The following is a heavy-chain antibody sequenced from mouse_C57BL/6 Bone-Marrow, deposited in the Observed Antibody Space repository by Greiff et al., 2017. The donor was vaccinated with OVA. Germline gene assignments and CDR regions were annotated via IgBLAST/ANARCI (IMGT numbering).Heavy chain of an antibody. CDR3: TTRDSSGYLDY. CDR2: ISSGGDYI. Sequence: EVQLQESGEGLVKPGGSLKLSCAASGFTFSSYAMSWVRQTPEKRLEWVAYISSGGDYIYYADTVKGRFTISRDNDRNTLYLQMSSLKSEDTAMYYCTTRDSSGYLDYWGQGTTLTVSS. D-gene: IGHD3-2*02. J-gene: IGHJ2*01. CDR1: GFTFSSYA. V-gene: IGHV5S21*01.